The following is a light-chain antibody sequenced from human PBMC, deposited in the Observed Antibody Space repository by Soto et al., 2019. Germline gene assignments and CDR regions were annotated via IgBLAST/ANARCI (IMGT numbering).Light chain of an antibody. CDR1: QSVSHY. Sequence: EIVLTQSPATLSLSPGERATLSCRASQSVSHYLAWYQQKPGQAPRLLIYDASNRATGIPARFSGSGSGTDFTLTISSLEPEDFAVYYCLQRSNWRKTFGQGTKVEIK. V-gene: IGKV3-11*01. CDR3: LQRSNWRKT. J-gene: IGKJ1*01. CDR2: DAS.